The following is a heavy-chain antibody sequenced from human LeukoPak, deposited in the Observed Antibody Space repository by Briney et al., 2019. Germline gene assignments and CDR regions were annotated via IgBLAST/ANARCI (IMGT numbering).Heavy chain of an antibody. CDR1: GYSISNGYY. Sequence: SETLSLTCTVSGYSISNGYYWGWIRPPPGKGLERIGNIYHSGSTYYNPSLKSRVTISVDTSKNQFSLKLSSVTAADTAVYYCARELLSGDPSIGNWGQGTLVTVSS. CDR3: ARELLSGDPSIGN. CDR2: IYHSGST. V-gene: IGHV4-38-2*02. J-gene: IGHJ4*02. D-gene: IGHD7-27*01.